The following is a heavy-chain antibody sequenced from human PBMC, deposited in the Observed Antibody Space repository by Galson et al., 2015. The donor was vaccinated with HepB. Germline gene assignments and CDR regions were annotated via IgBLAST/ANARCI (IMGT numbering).Heavy chain of an antibody. D-gene: IGHD2-2*01. CDR1: GGSFSGYY. V-gene: IGHV4-34*01. Sequence: SETLSLTCAVYGGSFSGYYWNWIRQPPGKGLEWIGEINHSGSTNYNPSLKSRVTISVDTSKNQFSLKLSSVTAADTAVYYCARGQSCSSTSCYVDYWGQGTLVTVSS. J-gene: IGHJ4*02. CDR3: ARGQSCSSTSCYVDY. CDR2: INHSGST.